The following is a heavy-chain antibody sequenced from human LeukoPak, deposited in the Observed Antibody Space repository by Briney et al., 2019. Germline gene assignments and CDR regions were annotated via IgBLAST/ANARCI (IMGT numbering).Heavy chain of an antibody. V-gene: IGHV3-7*01. Sequence: GGSLRLSCEASGFTFSSYWMSWVRQAPGKGLEWVANIKQDGSEKKYLDSVKGRFTISRDNAKNSMYLQMNSLRAEDTAVYYCARFRSGGSFRASLYYYYYYMDVWGKGTTVTVSS. CDR3: ARFRSGGSFRASLYYYYYYMDV. J-gene: IGHJ6*03. D-gene: IGHD2-15*01. CDR1: GFTFSSYW. CDR2: IKQDGSEK.